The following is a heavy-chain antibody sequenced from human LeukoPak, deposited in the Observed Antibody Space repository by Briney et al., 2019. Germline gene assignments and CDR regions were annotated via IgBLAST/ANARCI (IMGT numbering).Heavy chain of an antibody. D-gene: IGHD5-12*01. Sequence: SETLSLTCTVSGGSISSYYWSWIRQPPGKELEWIAYIHYSGTTNYNPSLKSRVTISIDTSNNQFSLKLNSVTAADTAVYYCARDFSGYAFDIWGQGTMATVSS. J-gene: IGHJ3*02. CDR3: ARDFSGYAFDI. V-gene: IGHV4-59*01. CDR1: GGSISSYY. CDR2: IHYSGTT.